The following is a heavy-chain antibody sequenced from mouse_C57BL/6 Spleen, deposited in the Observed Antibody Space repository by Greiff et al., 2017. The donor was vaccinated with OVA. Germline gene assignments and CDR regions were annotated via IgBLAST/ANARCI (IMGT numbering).Heavy chain of an antibody. CDR2: IDPSDSYT. CDR3: ARARITTVVATDYAMDD. Sequence: VQLQQSGAELVKPGASVKLSCKASGYTFTSYWMQWVKQRPGQGLEWIGEIDPSDSYTNYNQKFKGKATLTVDTSSSTAYMQLSSLTSEDSAVYYCARARITTVVATDYAMDDWGQGTSVTVSS. D-gene: IGHD1-1*01. J-gene: IGHJ4*01. CDR1: GYTFTSYW. V-gene: IGHV1-50*01.